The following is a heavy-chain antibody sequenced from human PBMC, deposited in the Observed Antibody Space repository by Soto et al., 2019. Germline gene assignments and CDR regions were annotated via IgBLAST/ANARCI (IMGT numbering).Heavy chain of an antibody. CDR2: IGTAGDT. Sequence: GGSLRLSCAASGFTFSSYDMHWVRQATVKGLEWVSAIGTAGDTHYPGSVKGRFTISRENAKNSLYLQMNSLRAGDTAVYYCARGIRYCSSTSCYDWFDPWGQGTLVTVSS. V-gene: IGHV3-13*01. CDR1: GFTFSSYD. D-gene: IGHD2-2*01. J-gene: IGHJ5*02. CDR3: ARGIRYCSSTSCYDWFDP.